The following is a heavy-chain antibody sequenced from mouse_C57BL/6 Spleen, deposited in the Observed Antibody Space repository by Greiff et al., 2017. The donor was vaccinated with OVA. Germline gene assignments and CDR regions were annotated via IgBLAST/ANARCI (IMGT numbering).Heavy chain of an antibody. V-gene: IGHV1-82*01. CDR2: IYPGDGDT. CDR1: GYAFSSSW. CDR3: ARLYYDYDVGYFDG. Sequence: VKVVESGPELVKPGASVKISCKASGYAFSSSWMNWVKQRPGKGLEWIGRIYPGDGDTNYNGKFKGKATLTADKSSSTAYMQLSSLTSEDAAVYFCARLYYDYDVGYFDGWGTGTTVTVSS. J-gene: IGHJ1*03. D-gene: IGHD2-4*01.